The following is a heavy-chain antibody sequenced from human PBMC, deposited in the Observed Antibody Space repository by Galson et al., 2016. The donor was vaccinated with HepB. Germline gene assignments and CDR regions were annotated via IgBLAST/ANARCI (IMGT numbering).Heavy chain of an antibody. J-gene: IGHJ6*02. CDR1: GYTFSNYW. V-gene: IGHV5-51*01. D-gene: IGHD1-1*01. CDR3: AREGVVQLPGRGTSTYFYFGMDV. Sequence: QSGAEVKKPGESLRISCSTSGYTFSNYWIAWVRQMPGKGLEWMGIIFPDDSEARYSPSFQGQVTFPVDKSISTAFLQWTSLKASDTAIYYCAREGVVQLPGRGTSTYFYFGMDVWGQGTTVTVSS. CDR2: IFPDDSEA.